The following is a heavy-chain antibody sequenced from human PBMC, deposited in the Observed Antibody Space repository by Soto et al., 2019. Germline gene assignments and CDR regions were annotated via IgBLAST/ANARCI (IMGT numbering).Heavy chain of an antibody. D-gene: IGHD6-19*01. CDR3: ATWSSGWYDY. V-gene: IGHV1-46*03. Sequence: QVQLVQSGAEVKKPGASVKVSCKASGYTFTSYYMHWVRPAPGQGLEWMGIINPSGGSTSYAQKFQGRVTMTRDTSTSTFYMELSSLRSEDTAVYYCATWSSGWYDYWGQGTLVTVSS. J-gene: IGHJ4*02. CDR2: INPSGGST. CDR1: GYTFTSYY.